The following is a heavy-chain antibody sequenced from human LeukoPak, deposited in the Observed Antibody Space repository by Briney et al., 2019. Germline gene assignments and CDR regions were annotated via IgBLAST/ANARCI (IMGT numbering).Heavy chain of an antibody. J-gene: IGHJ5*02. D-gene: IGHD5-12*01. CDR1: GGSISSSSYY. V-gene: IGHV4-61*05. CDR3: ARTRGSLNWFDP. CDR2: MSYSGST. Sequence: PSETLSLTCTVSGGSISSSSYYWGWIRQPPGKGLEWIGYMSYSGSTNYNPSLKSRVTISVDTSKSQFSLKVSSVTAADTAVYYCARTRGSLNWFDPWAREPWSPSPQ.